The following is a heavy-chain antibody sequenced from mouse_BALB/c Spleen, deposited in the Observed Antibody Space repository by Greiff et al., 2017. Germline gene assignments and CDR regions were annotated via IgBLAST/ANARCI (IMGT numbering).Heavy chain of an antibody. D-gene: IGHD2-14*01. CDR1: GYTFTSYW. V-gene: IGHV1S127*01. CDR2: IDPSDSYT. CDR3: TREVRRAVYYAMDY. Sequence: QVQLQQPGAELVKPGASVKMSCKASGYTFTSYWMHWVKQRPGQGLEWIGVIDPSDSYTSYNQKFKGKATLTVDTSSSTAYMQLSSLTSEDSAVYYCTREVRRAVYYAMDYWGQGTSVTVSS. J-gene: IGHJ4*01.